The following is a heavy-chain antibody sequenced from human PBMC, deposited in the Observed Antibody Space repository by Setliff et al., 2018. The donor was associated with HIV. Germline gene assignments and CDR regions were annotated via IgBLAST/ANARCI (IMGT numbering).Heavy chain of an antibody. CDR3: ARQGAVTGQSFDY. Sequence: PSETLSLTCTVSGVSTSSSHYYWGWIRQPPGKGLEWIGYIYYSGSTYYNPSPKSRVTISVDTSKNLFPLRLSAVTAADTAVYYCARQGAVTGQSFDYWGQGALVTVSS. D-gene: IGHD6-19*01. V-gene: IGHV4-39*01. CDR1: GVSTSSSHYY. CDR2: IYYSGST. J-gene: IGHJ4*02.